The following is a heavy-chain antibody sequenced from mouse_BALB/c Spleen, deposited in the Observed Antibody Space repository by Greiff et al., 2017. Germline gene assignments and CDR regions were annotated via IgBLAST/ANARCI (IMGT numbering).Heavy chain of an antibody. Sequence: DVKLVESGGDLVKPGGSLKLSCAASGFTFSSYGMSWVRQTPDKRLEWVATISSGGSYTYYPDSVKGRFTISRDNAKNTLYLQMSSLKSEDTAMYYCARHKYGNYEVGAMDYWGQGTSVTVSS. V-gene: IGHV5-6*02. D-gene: IGHD2-10*02. CDR1: GFTFSSYG. J-gene: IGHJ4*01. CDR2: ISSGGSYT. CDR3: ARHKYGNYEVGAMDY.